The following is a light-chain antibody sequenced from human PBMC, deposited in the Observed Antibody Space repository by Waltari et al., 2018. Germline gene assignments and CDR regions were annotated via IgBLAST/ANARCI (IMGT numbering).Light chain of an antibody. Sequence: QSALTQPRSVSGSPGQSVTISCTGTSSDVGGYNYVSWYQQHPGKAPKFMFYDCTKRPSGVPARFSGSKSGNTASLTISGLQAEDEADYYCCSYAGSYNFVFGSGTTVTVL. CDR2: DCT. CDR1: SSDVGGYNY. J-gene: IGLJ1*01. V-gene: IGLV2-11*01. CDR3: CSYAGSYNFV.